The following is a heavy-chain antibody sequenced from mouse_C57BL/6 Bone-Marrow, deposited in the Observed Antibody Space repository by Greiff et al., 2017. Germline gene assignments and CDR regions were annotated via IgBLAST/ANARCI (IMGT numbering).Heavy chain of an antibody. CDR3: ARGGTRRRFAY. V-gene: IGHV3-6*01. Sequence: EVQLQESGPGLVKPSQSLSLTCSVTGYSITSGYYWNWIRQFPGNKLEWMGYIRYDGSNNYNPSLKNRISITRDPSNNQFFLKLNSVTTEDTATYYCARGGTRRRFAYWGQGTLVTVSA. CDR1: GYSITSGYY. D-gene: IGHD3-3*01. J-gene: IGHJ3*01. CDR2: IRYDGSN.